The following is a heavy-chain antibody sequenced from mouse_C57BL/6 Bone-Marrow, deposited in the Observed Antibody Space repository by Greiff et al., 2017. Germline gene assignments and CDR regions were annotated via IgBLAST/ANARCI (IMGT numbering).Heavy chain of an antibody. CDR2: LDPSDSYT. Sequence: QVQLQQPGAELVRPGTSVKLSCKASGYTFTSYWMHWVKQRPGHGLEWIGVLDPSDSYTNSNQKFKGQATLTVATHSSTAYMPLSSLTSEDSAGYYGARVPDGNFYGWDFEVWGTGTTVTVSS. CDR1: GYTFTSYW. CDR3: ARVPDGNFYGWDFEV. V-gene: IGHV1-59*01. D-gene: IGHD2-1*01. J-gene: IGHJ1*03.